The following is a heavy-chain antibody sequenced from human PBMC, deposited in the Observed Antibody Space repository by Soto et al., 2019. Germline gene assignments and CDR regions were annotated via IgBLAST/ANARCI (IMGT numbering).Heavy chain of an antibody. V-gene: IGHV3-30*18. Sequence: QVQLVESGGGVVQPGRSLRLSCAASKFTFSLYGMHWARQAPGKGLEWVAVVSYDGGRQHYADSVKGRFSISRDNSKNTVYLQMISLRVEDTAVYYCAKDTTEYSSSSAIDYWGQGTLVTVSS. CDR1: KFTFSLYG. CDR3: AKDTTEYSSSSAIDY. D-gene: IGHD6-6*01. J-gene: IGHJ4*02. CDR2: VSYDGGRQ.